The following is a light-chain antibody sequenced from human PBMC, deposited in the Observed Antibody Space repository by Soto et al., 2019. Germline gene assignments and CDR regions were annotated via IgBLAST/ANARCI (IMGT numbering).Light chain of an antibody. CDR2: RAS. Sequence: DIQMTQSPSTLSVSVGDSVTITCRASQIISTWLAWYQQRVGEAPKLLIYRASILESGVPSRFSGSGSGTEFTLTITSLQPDDFATYYCQQYKSPPWTFGQGTKVEI. J-gene: IGKJ1*01. CDR1: QIISTW. V-gene: IGKV1-5*03. CDR3: QQYKSPPWT.